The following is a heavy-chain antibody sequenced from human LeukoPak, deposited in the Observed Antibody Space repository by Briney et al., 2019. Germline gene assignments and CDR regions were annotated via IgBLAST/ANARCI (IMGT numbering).Heavy chain of an antibody. CDR3: ARLAVATTSWFDP. D-gene: IGHD2-15*01. Sequence: PSETLSFTCTDSGGSISTYYWSWIRQPPGKSLERIGYIYYSGSTNYNASLKSRVTISVDTSKNQFSLKLSSVTAADTAVYYCARLAVATTSWFDPWGQGTLVTVSS. CDR1: GGSISTYY. J-gene: IGHJ5*02. CDR2: IYYSGST. V-gene: IGHV4-59*08.